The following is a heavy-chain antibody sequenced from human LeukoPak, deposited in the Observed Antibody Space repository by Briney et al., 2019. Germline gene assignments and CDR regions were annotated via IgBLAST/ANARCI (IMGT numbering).Heavy chain of an antibody. Sequence: QAGRSLRLSCAASGFTFDDYAMHWVRQAPGKGLEWVSGISWNSGSIGYADSVKGRFTISRDNAKNSLYLQMNSLRAEDTAVYYCAREFSSSWYSTLELIPGGYWGQGTLVTVSS. D-gene: IGHD6-13*01. J-gene: IGHJ4*02. V-gene: IGHV3-9*01. CDR3: AREFSSSWYSTLELIPGGY. CDR2: ISWNSGSI. CDR1: GFTFDDYA.